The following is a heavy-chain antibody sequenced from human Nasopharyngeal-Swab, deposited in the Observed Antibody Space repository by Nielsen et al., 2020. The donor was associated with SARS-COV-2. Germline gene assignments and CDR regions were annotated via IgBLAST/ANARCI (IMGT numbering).Heavy chain of an antibody. J-gene: IGHJ4*02. CDR3: ARYCSTTSCPRGFDY. Sequence: GEALEISCAASGFTFSSYWMSWVRQAPGKGVEWVAHIKQSGSGQYYVDSVKGRFTISRDNAKNSLSLQMNSLRAEDTAVYYCARYCSTTSCPRGFDYWGQGTLVTVSS. CDR2: IKQSGSGQ. D-gene: IGHD2-2*01. CDR1: GFTFSSYW. V-gene: IGHV3-7*01.